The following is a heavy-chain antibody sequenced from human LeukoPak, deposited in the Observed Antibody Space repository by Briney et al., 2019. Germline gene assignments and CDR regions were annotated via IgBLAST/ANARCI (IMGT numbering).Heavy chain of an antibody. V-gene: IGHV3-11*01. Sequence: PGGSLRLSCGVSGLTFSDYYMSWIRQAPGKGLELVSYISTRGTVSYSADSVRGRFTISRDDARNSLFLQMNSLRAEDTAVYYCARSQAITMIVVVTHFDYWGQGTLVTVSS. CDR2: ISTRGTVS. CDR3: ARSQAITMIVVVTHFDY. J-gene: IGHJ4*02. D-gene: IGHD3-22*01. CDR1: GLTFSDYY.